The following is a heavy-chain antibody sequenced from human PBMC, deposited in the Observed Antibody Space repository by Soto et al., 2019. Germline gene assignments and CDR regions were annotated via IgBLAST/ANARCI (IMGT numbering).Heavy chain of an antibody. CDR3: ARGRYGDY. Sequence: QVHLVQSGAEVKKPGASVKVSCKASGYTFTSYGITWVRQAPGQGLEWMGWISAHNGNTDYAQKFQGRVIVTRDTSTSTAYMELRSLRSADTAVYYCARGRYGDYWGQGALVTVSS. CDR1: GYTFTSYG. CDR2: ISAHNGNT. J-gene: IGHJ4*02. V-gene: IGHV1-18*01. D-gene: IGHD1-1*01.